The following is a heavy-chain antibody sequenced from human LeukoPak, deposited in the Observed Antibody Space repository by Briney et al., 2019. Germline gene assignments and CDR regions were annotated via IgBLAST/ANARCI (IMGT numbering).Heavy chain of an antibody. CDR1: GLTFSNYA. J-gene: IGHJ4*02. CDR2: IAGDGAST. D-gene: IGHD6-19*01. V-gene: IGHV3-23*01. CDR3: AKDGRAVAGTGFDY. Sequence: GGSLRLSCAGSGLTFSNYAMTWVRQAPGKGLEWVSTIAGDGASTYYADSVRGRFTISRDNSMNTLYLQMNNLRAEDTAVYYCAKDGRAVAGTGFDYWGQGTLVTVSS.